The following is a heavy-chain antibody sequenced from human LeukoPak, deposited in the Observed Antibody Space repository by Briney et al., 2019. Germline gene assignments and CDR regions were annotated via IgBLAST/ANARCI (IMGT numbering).Heavy chain of an antibody. Sequence: ASVKVSCKASGYTFTSYDISWVRQAPGQGLEWMGWISAYNGNTNYTQKLQGRVTMTTDTSTSTAYMELRSLRSDDTAVYYCARDGGSSWSRGYYYYMDVWGKGTTVTISS. CDR1: GYTFTSYD. CDR2: ISAYNGNT. CDR3: ARDGGSSWSRGYYYYMDV. J-gene: IGHJ6*03. D-gene: IGHD6-13*01. V-gene: IGHV1-18*01.